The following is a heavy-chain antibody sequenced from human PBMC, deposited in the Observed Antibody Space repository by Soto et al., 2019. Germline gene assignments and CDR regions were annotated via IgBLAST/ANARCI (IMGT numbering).Heavy chain of an antibody. Sequence: PSRTLSRTCAMSGDSVSSNSAALNWIRQSPSRGLQWLGRTYYRSKWYNDYAVSVESRITINPDTSKNQFSLQLNSVTPEDTAISYCARGLNYEASGSPSYGMDVWSQGTTVTVSS. CDR3: ARGLNYEASGSPSYGMDV. D-gene: IGHD3-10*01. CDR1: GDSVSSNSAA. J-gene: IGHJ6*02. CDR2: TYYRSKWYN. V-gene: IGHV6-1*01.